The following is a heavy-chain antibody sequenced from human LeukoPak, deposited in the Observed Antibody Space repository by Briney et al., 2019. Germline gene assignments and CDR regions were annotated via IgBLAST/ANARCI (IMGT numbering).Heavy chain of an antibody. CDR3: ARDGEEGVDFDY. CDR2: IYSGGST. J-gene: IGHJ4*02. Sequence: GGSLRLSCAASRFTVSSNYMSWVRQAPGKGLEWVSVIYSGGSTYYADSVKGRFTISRDNSKNTLYLQMNSLRAEDTAVYYCARDGEEGVDFDYWGQGTLVTVSS. V-gene: IGHV3-66*02. CDR1: RFTVSSNY. D-gene: IGHD7-27*01.